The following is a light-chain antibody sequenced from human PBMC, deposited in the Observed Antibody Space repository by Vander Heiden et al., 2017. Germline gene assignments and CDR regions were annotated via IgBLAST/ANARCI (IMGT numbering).Light chain of an antibody. Sequence: EMALTQSPGTLPLSPGERATLSCRAGQSVSSSYLAWYQQTPGQAPRLLIYGASSRATGIPDRFSGSGSGTDVTLTISRLKPEDFAVYYCQQYGSSPGFTFGPGTKVDIK. CDR1: QSVSSSY. CDR3: QQYGSSPGFT. J-gene: IGKJ3*01. CDR2: GAS. V-gene: IGKV3-20*01.